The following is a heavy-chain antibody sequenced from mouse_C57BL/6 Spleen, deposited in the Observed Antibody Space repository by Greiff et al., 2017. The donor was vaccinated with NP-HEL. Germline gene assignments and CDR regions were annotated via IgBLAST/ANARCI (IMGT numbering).Heavy chain of an antibody. CDR3: ARKAYYSNLDAVDY. J-gene: IGHJ4*01. V-gene: IGHV1-81*01. D-gene: IGHD2-5*01. CDR2: IYPRSGNT. CDR1: GYTFTSYG. Sequence: VVESGAELARPGASVKLSCKASGYTFTSYGISWVKQRTGQGLEWIGEIYPRSGNTYYNEKFKGKATLTADKSSSTAYMELRSLTSEDSAVYFCARKAYYSNLDAVDYWGQGTSVTVSS.